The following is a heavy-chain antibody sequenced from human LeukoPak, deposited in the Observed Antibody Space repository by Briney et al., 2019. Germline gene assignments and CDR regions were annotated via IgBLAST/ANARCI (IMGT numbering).Heavy chain of an antibody. J-gene: IGHJ4*02. D-gene: IGHD3-10*01. CDR2: MSYDGSDK. CDR3: AVVRGLLWFGDYVGYFDY. V-gene: IGHV3-30*03. CDR1: GFTFSSFG. Sequence: GGSLRLSCAASGFTFSSFGMHWVRQAPGKGLEWVAVMSYDGSDKYYADSVKGRFTISRDNSKNTLYLQMNSLRAEDTAVYYCAVVRGLLWFGDYVGYFDYWGQGTLVTVSS.